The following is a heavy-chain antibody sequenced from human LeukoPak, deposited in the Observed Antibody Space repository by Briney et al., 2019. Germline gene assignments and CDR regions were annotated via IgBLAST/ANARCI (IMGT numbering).Heavy chain of an antibody. J-gene: IGHJ4*02. V-gene: IGHV5-51*01. CDR3: ARGFVRDY. D-gene: IGHD3-16*01. CDR1: GSTFPSYW. Sequence: NHGESLQISCPGFGSTFPSYWIAWVRQLPGKGLEWMGIIYPGDSDTRYSPSFQGQVSISADKSINTAYLQWSSLKASDSAMYYCARGFVRDYWGQGTLVTVSS. CDR2: IYPGDSDT.